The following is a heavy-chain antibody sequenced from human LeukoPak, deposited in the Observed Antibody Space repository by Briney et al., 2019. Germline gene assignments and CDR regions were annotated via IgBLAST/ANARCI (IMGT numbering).Heavy chain of an antibody. Sequence: GRSLRLSCAASGFTFSSYGMHWVRQAPGKGLEWVAVISYDGSNKYYADSVKGRFTISRDNSKNTLYLQMNSLRAEDTAVYYCAKDHGQAFDIWGQGTMVTVSS. V-gene: IGHV3-30*18. CDR1: GFTFSSYG. CDR3: AKDHGQAFDI. J-gene: IGHJ3*02. D-gene: IGHD4-17*01. CDR2: ISYDGSNK.